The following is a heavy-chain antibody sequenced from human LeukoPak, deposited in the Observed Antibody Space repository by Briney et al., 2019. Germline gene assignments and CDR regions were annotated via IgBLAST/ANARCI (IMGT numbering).Heavy chain of an antibody. CDR1: GYTFTSYY. V-gene: IGHV1-46*01. CDR2: INPSGGST. J-gene: IGHJ4*02. Sequence: ASAKVSCKASGYTFTSYYMHWVRQAPGQGLEWMGIINPSGGSTSYAQKFQGRVTMTRDTSTSTVYMELSSLRSEDTAVYYCASSRVAVAGLGTLWGQGTLVTVSS. CDR3: ASSRVAVAGLGTL. D-gene: IGHD6-19*01.